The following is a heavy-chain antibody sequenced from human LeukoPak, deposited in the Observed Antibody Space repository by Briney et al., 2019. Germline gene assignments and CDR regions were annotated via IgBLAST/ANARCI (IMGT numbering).Heavy chain of an antibody. CDR1: GFTVSNKY. J-gene: IGHJ4*02. Sequence: GGSLRLSCAASGFTVSNKYMSWVRQAPGKGLEWVSIIYSSDNTYYADSVKGRFTISRDNAKNTVYLQMNNVRAEDTAVYYCARGITNIAVGDYWGQGTLVTVSS. CDR2: IYSSDNT. CDR3: ARGITNIAVGDY. V-gene: IGHV3-53*01. D-gene: IGHD6-19*01.